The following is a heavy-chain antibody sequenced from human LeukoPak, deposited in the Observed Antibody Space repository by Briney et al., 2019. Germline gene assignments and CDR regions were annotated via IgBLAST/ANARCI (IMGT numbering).Heavy chain of an antibody. J-gene: IGHJ4*02. CDR3: ARRGYYYYTSGYFGY. V-gene: IGHV4-39*01. D-gene: IGHD3-22*01. CDR2: TYYSGTT. CDR1: GGSISSSFYY. Sequence: KASETLSLTCTVSGGSISSSFYYWGWLRQPPGKGLEWIGSTYYSGTTYYKPSLKSRVSVSVDTSKNQLSLNLTSVTAADTALYYCARRGYYYYTSGYFGYWGQGILVTVSS.